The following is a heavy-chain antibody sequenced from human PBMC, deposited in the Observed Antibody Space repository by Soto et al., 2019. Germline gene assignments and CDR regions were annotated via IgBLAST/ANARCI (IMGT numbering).Heavy chain of an antibody. J-gene: IGHJ6*02. CDR2: ISYDVRNK. Sequence: QVQLVESGGGVVQPGRSLRLSCAASGFTFSRYGMHWVRQAPGKGLEWVAVISYDVRNKYYADSVKGRFNISRDNSKNTLYLKMNSLRAEDTAVDYCEQAASRGAYGMDVWGQGTTVTVSS. CDR1: GFTFSRYG. V-gene: IGHV3-30*18. D-gene: IGHD2-15*01. CDR3: EQAASRGAYGMDV.